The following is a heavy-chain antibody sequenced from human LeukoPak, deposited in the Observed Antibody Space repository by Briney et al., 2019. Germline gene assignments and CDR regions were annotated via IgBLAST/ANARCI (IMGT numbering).Heavy chain of an antibody. CDR3: TRDLPLGYYGSGVPFDY. J-gene: IGHJ4*02. V-gene: IGHV3-49*03. Sequence: GGSLRLSCTPSGFTYGDYAMSLFRPAPGKGLEWVGFIICKAYGVTTEYAPSVKGRFTISRDDSKSIAYLQMNSLKTEDTAVYYCTRDLPLGYYGSGVPFDYWGQGTLVTVSS. CDR1: GFTYGDYA. D-gene: IGHD3-10*01. CDR2: IICKAYGVTT.